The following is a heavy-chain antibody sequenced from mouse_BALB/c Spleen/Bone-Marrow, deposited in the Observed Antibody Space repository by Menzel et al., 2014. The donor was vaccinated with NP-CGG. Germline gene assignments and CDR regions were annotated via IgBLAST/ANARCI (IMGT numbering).Heavy chain of an antibody. CDR1: GFNIKDTY. CDR3: ASSAYS. D-gene: IGHD2-10*01. CDR2: IDPANGNT. J-gene: IGHJ3*01. Sequence: VQLKESGAELVKPGASVKLSCTASGFNIKDTYMHWVKQRPEQGLEWIGRIDPANGNTKYDPKFQCKATITADTSSNTAYLQLSSLTSEDTAVYYCASSAYSWGQGTLVTVSA. V-gene: IGHV14-3*02.